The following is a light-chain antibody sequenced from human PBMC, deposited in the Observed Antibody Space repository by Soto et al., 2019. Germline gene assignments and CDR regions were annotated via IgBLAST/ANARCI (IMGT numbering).Light chain of an antibody. V-gene: IGKV1-39*01. CDR2: AAS. Sequence: DIQMTQSPSALSASVGDRVTISCRSSQHIATYLNWYQHKPGKAPKLLVYAASTLQGGVPSRFSGSGSGTDFRLTISSVQPDDFATYYCQQSSTIPRTFGQGTKVDLK. CDR3: QQSSTIPRT. J-gene: IGKJ1*01. CDR1: QHIATY.